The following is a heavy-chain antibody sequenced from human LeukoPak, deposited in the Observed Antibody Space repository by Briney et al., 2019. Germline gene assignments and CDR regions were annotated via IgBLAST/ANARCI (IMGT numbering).Heavy chain of an antibody. V-gene: IGHV3-48*02. CDR1: GFTFTSYS. J-gene: IGHJ4*02. Sequence: GGSLRLSCATSGFTFTSYSMSWVRQPPGKGLEWVSCITSGSNTIYYADSVKGRFTTSRDNAKNSLYLQMNSLRDEDTAVYYCAGSFDSWGQGTLVTVSS. CDR3: AGSFDS. CDR2: ITSGSNTI.